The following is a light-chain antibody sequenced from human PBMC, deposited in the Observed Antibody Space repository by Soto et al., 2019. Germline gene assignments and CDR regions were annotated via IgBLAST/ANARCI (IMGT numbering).Light chain of an antibody. CDR3: SSYTSSSTVVV. CDR1: SSDVGGYNY. J-gene: IGLJ2*01. Sequence: QSALTQPASVSGSPGQSITISCTGTSSDVGGYNYVSWYQQHPGKAPKLMIYDVSNRPSGVSNRFSGSKSGNTASLTISGLQAEPEADYYCSSYTSSSTVVVFGGGTKLTVL. V-gene: IGLV2-14*01. CDR2: DVS.